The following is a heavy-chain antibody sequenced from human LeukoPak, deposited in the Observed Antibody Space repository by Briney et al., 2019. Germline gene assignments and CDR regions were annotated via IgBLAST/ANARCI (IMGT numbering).Heavy chain of an antibody. CDR2: IYYTGST. V-gene: IGHV4-59*01. D-gene: IGHD3-16*01. CDR1: GGSISSYY. Sequence: SETLSLTCTVSGGSISSYYWTWIRQPPGKGLEWIEYIYYTGSTDYNPSLESRVTISVDVSKNQFSLKLTSVTAADTAVYYCARFLRGGVSWGQGTLVTVSS. J-gene: IGHJ5*02. CDR3: ARFLRGGVS.